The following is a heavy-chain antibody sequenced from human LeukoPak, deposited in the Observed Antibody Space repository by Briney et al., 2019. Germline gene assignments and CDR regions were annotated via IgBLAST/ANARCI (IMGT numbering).Heavy chain of an antibody. CDR3: ERDHSNDDKSWWFDP. CDR1: GYSFTRHW. D-gene: IGHD3-9*01. CDR2: INPDGGYT. J-gene: IGHJ5*02. Sequence: ASVKVSCKTSGYSFTRHWIHWVRQAPGQGLEWVGIINPDGGYTVYAQKFHGRVSVTRDMSSSTDYLELSRLRYEDTAVDYCERDHSNDDKSWWFDPWGEGTLVSVSA. V-gene: IGHV1-46*01.